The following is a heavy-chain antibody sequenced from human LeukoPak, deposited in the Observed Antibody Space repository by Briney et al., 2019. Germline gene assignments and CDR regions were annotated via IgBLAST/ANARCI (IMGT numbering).Heavy chain of an antibody. CDR1: GGSISSGSYY. V-gene: IGHV4-61*02. J-gene: IGHJ6*03. CDR2: IYTSGST. Sequence: PSETLSLTCTVSGGSISSGSYYWSWIRQPAGKGLEWIGRIYTSGSTNYNPSLKSRVTISVDTSKNQFSLKLSSVTAADTAVYYCARVGPDYGDYRYYYYYYMDVWGKGTTVTISS. CDR3: ARVGPDYGDYRYYYYYYMDV. D-gene: IGHD4-17*01.